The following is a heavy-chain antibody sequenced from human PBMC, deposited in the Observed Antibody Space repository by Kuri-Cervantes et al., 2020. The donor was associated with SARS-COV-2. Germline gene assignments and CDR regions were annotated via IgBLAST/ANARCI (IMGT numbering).Heavy chain of an antibody. J-gene: IGHJ3*02. V-gene: IGHV3-66*02. CDR1: GFTVSSNY. CDR2: IHSGGST. CDR3: ARQVFDAFDI. Sequence: LSLTCAASGFTVSSNYMSWVRQAPGKGLEWVSVIHSGGSTYYADSVKGRFTISRDNSKNTLYLQMNSLRAEDTAVYYCARQVFDAFDIWGQGTMVTVSS.